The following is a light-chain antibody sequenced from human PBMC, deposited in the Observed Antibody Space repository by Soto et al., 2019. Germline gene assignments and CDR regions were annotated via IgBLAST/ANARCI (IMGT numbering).Light chain of an antibody. CDR1: QSVSSN. Sequence: EIVMTQSPATLSVSPGERVTLSCRASQSVSSNLAWYQQKPGQAPRLLIYSASTRATGIPARFSGSGSGTEFILTISSLQSEDFAVYYCLHYNNWPPWTFGQGTKVEIK. J-gene: IGKJ1*01. CDR2: SAS. CDR3: LHYNNWPPWT. V-gene: IGKV3-15*01.